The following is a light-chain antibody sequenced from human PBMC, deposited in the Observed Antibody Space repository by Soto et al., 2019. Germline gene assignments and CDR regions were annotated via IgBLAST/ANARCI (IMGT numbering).Light chain of an antibody. CDR2: DVS. CDR3: SSYTASNTLV. V-gene: IGLV2-14*01. Sequence: QSALTQPASVSGSPGPSITISCTGTSSDVGGYNYVSCYQQHPGKAPKLMIYDVSNRTSGVSNRFSGSKSGNTAYLTISGLQDEDEAYYYCSSYTASNTLVFGGGPQLPVL. J-gene: IGLJ2*01. CDR1: SSDVGGYNY.